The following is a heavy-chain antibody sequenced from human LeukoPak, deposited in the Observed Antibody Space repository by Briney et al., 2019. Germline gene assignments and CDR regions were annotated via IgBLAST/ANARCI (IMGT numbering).Heavy chain of an antibody. CDR3: ARTPYCGGDCYVDY. Sequence: SGPALVKPTQTLTLTCTFSGFSLSTSGMRVSWIRQPPGKALEWLTRIDWDDDKFYSTSLKTRLTISKDTSKNQVVLTMTNMDPVDTATYYCARTPYCGGDCYVDYWGQGTLVTVSS. CDR2: IDWDDDK. J-gene: IGHJ4*02. CDR1: GFSLSTSGMR. D-gene: IGHD2-21*02. V-gene: IGHV2-70*04.